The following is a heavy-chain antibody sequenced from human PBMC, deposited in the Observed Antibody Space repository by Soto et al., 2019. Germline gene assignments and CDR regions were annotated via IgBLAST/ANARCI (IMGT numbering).Heavy chain of an antibody. CDR2: ISYDGSNK. J-gene: IGHJ4*02. Sequence: GGSLRLSCAASGFTFSSYAMHWVRQAPGKGLEWVAVISYDGSNKYYAGSVKGRFTISRDNSKNTLYLQMNSLRAEDTAVYYCARDPDGYNSYYFDYWGQGTLVTVSS. D-gene: IGHD5-12*01. CDR3: ARDPDGYNSYYFDY. CDR1: GFTFSSYA. V-gene: IGHV3-30-3*01.